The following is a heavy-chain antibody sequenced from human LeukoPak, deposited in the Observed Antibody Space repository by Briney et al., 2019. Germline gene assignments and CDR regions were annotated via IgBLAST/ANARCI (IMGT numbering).Heavy chain of an antibody. V-gene: IGHV3-66*01. CDR1: GFTVSSNY. CDR3: AREEYSSSWVFDY. J-gene: IGHJ4*02. Sequence: GGSLRLSCAASGFTVSSNYMSWVRQAPGKGLEWVSVIYSGGSTYYADSVEGRFTISRDNSKNTLYLQMNSLRAEDTAVYYCAREEYSSSWVFDYWGQGTLVTVSS. CDR2: IYSGGST. D-gene: IGHD6-13*01.